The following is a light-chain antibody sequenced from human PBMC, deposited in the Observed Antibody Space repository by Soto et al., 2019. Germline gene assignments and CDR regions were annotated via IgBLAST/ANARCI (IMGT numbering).Light chain of an antibody. V-gene: IGLV2-14*01. CDR2: DVI. J-gene: IGLJ2*01. CDR3: RSYTSSSNPVV. CDR1: SSYVGGYNY. Sequence: QSALTQPASVSGSPGQSITISCTGTSSYVGGYNYVSWYQQHPGKAPKLMIYDVINRPSGVSNRFSGSNSGNTASLTISGLQAEDEADYYCRSYTSSSNPVVFGGGTKLTVL.